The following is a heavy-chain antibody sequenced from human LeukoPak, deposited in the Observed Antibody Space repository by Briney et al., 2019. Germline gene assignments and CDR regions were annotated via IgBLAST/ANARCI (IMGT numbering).Heavy chain of an antibody. J-gene: IGHJ4*02. CDR2: FDPEDGET. CDR3: ARNAFKTSSENYFDF. CDR1: GYTLTELS. V-gene: IGHV1-24*01. D-gene: IGHD3-3*02. Sequence: ASVKVSCKVSGYTLTELSMHWVRQAPGKGLEWMGGFDPEDGETIYAQKFQGRVTMTEDTSTDTAYMELRSLKSEDTAVYYCARNAFKTSSENYFDFWGRGTLVTVSS.